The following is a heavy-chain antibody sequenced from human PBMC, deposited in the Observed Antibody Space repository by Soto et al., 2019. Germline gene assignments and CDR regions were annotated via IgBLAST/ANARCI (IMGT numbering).Heavy chain of an antibody. CDR1: GVSITPYF. J-gene: IGHJ2*01. CDR3: ARHLDVDPSLDHYYFDL. CDR2: IYASGRT. V-gene: IGHV4-4*07. Sequence: SETLSLTCTVSGVSITPYFWSWIRQPAGEAPEWLGHIYASGRTTYNPSLKSRVTMFVSQTQVSLRLTSVTAADTAVYYCARHLDVDPSLDHYYFDLWGRGALVTVSS. D-gene: IGHD5-12*01.